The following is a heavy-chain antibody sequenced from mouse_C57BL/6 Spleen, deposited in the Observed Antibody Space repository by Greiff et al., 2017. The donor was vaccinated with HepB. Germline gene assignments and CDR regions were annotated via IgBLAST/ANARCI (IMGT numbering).Heavy chain of an antibody. CDR1: GFTFSSYA. V-gene: IGHV5-4*01. Sequence: EVQLVESGGGLVKPGGSLKLSCAASGFTFSSYAMSWVRQTPEKRLEWVATISDGGSYTYYPDNVKGRFTISRDNAKNNLYLQMSHLKSEDTAMYYCARDGIANWDVEEGAWFAYWGQGTLVTVSA. D-gene: IGHD4-1*01. J-gene: IGHJ3*01. CDR3: ARDGIANWDVEEGAWFAY. CDR2: ISDGGSYT.